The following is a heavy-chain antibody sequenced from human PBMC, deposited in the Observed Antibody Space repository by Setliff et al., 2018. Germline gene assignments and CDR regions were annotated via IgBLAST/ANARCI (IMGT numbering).Heavy chain of an antibody. J-gene: IGHJ4*02. CDR3: AASRAYTGAVEEWFLPKTFDF. CDR2: IYVTEST. V-gene: IGHV4-4*07. CDR1: GDSISHYY. Sequence: PSETLSLTCTVSGDSISHYYWNWIRPPAGKGLEWLGRIYVTESTKYNPSLKSRVTLSIDTSKNQFSLKLSSVTAADAALYYCAASRAYTGAVEEWFLPKTFDFWGQGSPVTVSS. D-gene: IGHD3-10*01.